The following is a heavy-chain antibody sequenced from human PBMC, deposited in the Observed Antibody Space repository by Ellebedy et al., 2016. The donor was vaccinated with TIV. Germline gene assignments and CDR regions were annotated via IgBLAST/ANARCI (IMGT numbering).Heavy chain of an antibody. D-gene: IGHD1-14*01. CDR3: AKSPSRKPGLVDS. Sequence: GESLKISCAASGFTFSSYGMSWVRQAPGKGLEWVSTITSINTHYADSVKGRFTISRDNSKNTLYLQMNSLRAEDTAVYYCAKSPSRKPGLVDSWGQGTLVTVSS. J-gene: IGHJ4*02. CDR2: ITSINT. V-gene: IGHV3-23*01. CDR1: GFTFSSYG.